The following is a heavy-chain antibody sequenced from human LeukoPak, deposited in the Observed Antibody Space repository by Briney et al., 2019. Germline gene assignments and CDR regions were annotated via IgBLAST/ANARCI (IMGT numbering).Heavy chain of an antibody. Sequence: GGSLRLSCAASGFTFSNAWMSWVRQAPGKGLEWVGRIKSKTDGGTTDYAAPVKGRFTISRDDSKNTLYLQMNSLKTEDTAVYYCTTGSPTLRYFDWLFGQTFDYWGQGTLVTVSS. V-gene: IGHV3-15*01. CDR2: IKSKTDGGTT. CDR1: GFTFSNAW. J-gene: IGHJ4*02. D-gene: IGHD3-9*01. CDR3: TTGSPTLRYFDWLFGQTFDY.